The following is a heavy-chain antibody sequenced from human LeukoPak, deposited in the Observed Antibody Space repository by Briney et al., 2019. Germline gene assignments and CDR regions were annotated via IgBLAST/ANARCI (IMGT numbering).Heavy chain of an antibody. CDR3: AREVGTTVTTNGDY. CDR1: TYTFTGYY. V-gene: IGHV1-2*02. Sequence: ASVRVSCKASTYTFTGYYMHWVRQAPGQGLEWMGWINPNSGGTNYAQKFQGRVTMTRDTSISTAYMELSRLRSDDTAVYYCAREVGTTVTTNGDYWGQGTLVTVSS. J-gene: IGHJ4*02. D-gene: IGHD4-17*01. CDR2: INPNSGGT.